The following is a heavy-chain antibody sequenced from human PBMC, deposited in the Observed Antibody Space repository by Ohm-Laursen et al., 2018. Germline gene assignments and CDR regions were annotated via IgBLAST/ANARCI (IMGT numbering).Heavy chain of an antibody. CDR3: ARMMDFNGYYFDF. CDR2: IYTSGST. V-gene: IGHV4-4*07. CDR1: GGSISRYF. J-gene: IGHJ4*02. D-gene: IGHD2-8*01. Sequence: GTLSLTCTVSGGSISRYFWNWIRQPAGKGLEWIGRIYTSGSTNSNPSLKSRVTMSVDTSKNQFSLNLSSMTAADTAMYYCARMMDFNGYYFDFWGQGTLVTVSS.